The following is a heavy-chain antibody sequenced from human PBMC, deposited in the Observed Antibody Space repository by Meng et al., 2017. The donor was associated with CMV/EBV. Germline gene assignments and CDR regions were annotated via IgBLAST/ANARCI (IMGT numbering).Heavy chain of an antibody. CDR2: INHNSGGT. V-gene: IGHV1-2*02. CDR1: YD. Sequence: YDKNWEGQATGKRHEMRGGINHNSGGTNYAKKFQGRVTMTRETSISTDYMELSRLRSDDTAVYYGARGGGNRYCNTTICQKNNWFDPWGQGTLVTVSS. D-gene: IGHD2-2*01. CDR3: ARGGGNRYCNTTICQKNNWFDP. J-gene: IGHJ5*02.